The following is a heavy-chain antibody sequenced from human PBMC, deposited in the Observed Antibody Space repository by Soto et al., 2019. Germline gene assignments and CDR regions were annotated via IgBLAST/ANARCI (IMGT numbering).Heavy chain of an antibody. Sequence: GSLRLSCAASGFTFSSYAMHWVRQAPGKGLEWVAVISYDGSNKYYADSVKGRFTISRDNSKNTLYLQMNSLRAEDTAVYYCARANFWSGPFYYYGMDVWGQGTTVTVSS. CDR1: GFTFSSYA. J-gene: IGHJ6*02. V-gene: IGHV3-30-3*01. CDR2: ISYDGSNK. D-gene: IGHD3-3*01. CDR3: ARANFWSGPFYYYGMDV.